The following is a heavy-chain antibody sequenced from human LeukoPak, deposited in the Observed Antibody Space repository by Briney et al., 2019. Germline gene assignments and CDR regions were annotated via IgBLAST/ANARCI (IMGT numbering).Heavy chain of an antibody. J-gene: IGHJ4*02. Sequence: PSETLSLTCAVSGGSISNSDWWTWVRQPPGKGLEWIGEIHHSGSTNYNPSLKSRVTISVDTSKNQFSLKLSSVTAADTAVYYCARGFSIVGATDDYWGQGTLVTVSS. CDR3: ARGFSIVGATDDY. V-gene: IGHV4-4*02. D-gene: IGHD1-26*01. CDR2: IHHSGST. CDR1: GGSISNSDW.